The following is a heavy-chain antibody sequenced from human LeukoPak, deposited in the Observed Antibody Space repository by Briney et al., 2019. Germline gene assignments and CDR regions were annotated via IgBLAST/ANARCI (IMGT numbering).Heavy chain of an antibody. Sequence: ASVKVSCKASGYTFTSYDINWVRQATGQGLEWMGWMNPNSGNTGYAQKFQGRVTMTRNTSISTAYMELSSLRSEDTAVYYCARGPRARYCSGGSCYYYYYGMDVWGQGTTVTVSS. CDR3: ARGPRARYCSGGSCYYYYYGMDV. D-gene: IGHD2-15*01. CDR1: GYTFTSYD. V-gene: IGHV1-8*01. CDR2: MNPNSGNT. J-gene: IGHJ6*02.